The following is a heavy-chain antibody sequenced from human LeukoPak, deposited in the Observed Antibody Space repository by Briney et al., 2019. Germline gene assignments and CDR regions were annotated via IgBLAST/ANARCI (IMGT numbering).Heavy chain of an antibody. CDR3: ARANPLYCSSITCLFDY. D-gene: IGHD2-2*01. CDR1: GYTFTGYY. J-gene: IGHJ4*02. V-gene: IGHV1-2*02. Sequence: AASVKVSCKASGYTFTGYYMHWVRQAPGQGVEWMGWINPNSGGTNYAQKFQGRVTMNSDTSISTAHMELSRLRSDDTAVYYCARANPLYCSSITCLFDYWGQGTLVTVSS. CDR2: INPNSGGT.